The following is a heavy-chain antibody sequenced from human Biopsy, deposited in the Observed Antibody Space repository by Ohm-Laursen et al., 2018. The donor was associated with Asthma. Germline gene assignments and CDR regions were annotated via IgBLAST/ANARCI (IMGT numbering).Heavy chain of an antibody. CDR2: ISKDASTQ. Sequence: SSLRLSCAASGFSFSNFAIHWVRQAPGKGLEWVGVISKDASTQDYADPVKGRFTMARDNSKNTLDLQMNSLREEDTAVYYCVRDGTDDAFDIWGQGTVVSVPS. CDR3: VRDGTDDAFDI. V-gene: IGHV3-30*01. J-gene: IGHJ3*02. D-gene: IGHD1-1*01. CDR1: GFSFSNFA.